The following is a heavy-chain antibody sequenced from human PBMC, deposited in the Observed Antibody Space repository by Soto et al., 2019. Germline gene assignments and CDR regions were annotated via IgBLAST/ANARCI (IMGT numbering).Heavy chain of an antibody. CDR3: ARVSADTAMVPYGMDV. CDR2: ISYDGSNK. CDR1: GFTFSSYA. J-gene: IGHJ6*02. D-gene: IGHD5-18*01. Sequence: PGGSLRLSCAASGFTFSSYAMHWVRQAPGKGLEWVAVISYDGSNKYYADSVKGRFTISRDNSKNTLYLQMNSLRAEDTAVYYCARVSADTAMVPYGMDVWGQGTTVTVS. V-gene: IGHV3-30-3*01.